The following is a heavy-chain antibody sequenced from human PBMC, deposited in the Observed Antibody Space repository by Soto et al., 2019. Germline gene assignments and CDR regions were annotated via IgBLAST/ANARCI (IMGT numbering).Heavy chain of an antibody. CDR1: GFTFSSYS. CDR2: ISSSSSYI. CDR3: ARGRLISLYYFDY. V-gene: IGHV3-21*01. Sequence: GGSLRLSCAASGFTFSSYSMNWVRQAPGKGLEWVSSISSSSSYIYYADSVKGRFTISRDNAKSSLYLQMNSLRAEDTAVYYCARGRLISLYYFDYWGQGTLVTVSS. J-gene: IGHJ4*02. D-gene: IGHD2-15*01.